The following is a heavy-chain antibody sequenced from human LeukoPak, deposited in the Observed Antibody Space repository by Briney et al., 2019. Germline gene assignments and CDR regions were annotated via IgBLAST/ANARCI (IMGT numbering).Heavy chain of an antibody. CDR1: GGTFSSYA. CDR2: IIPILGIA. D-gene: IGHD6-19*01. CDR3: AREEYSSGWSPGYFDY. J-gene: IGHJ4*02. Sequence: GASVKVSCKASGGTFSSYAISWVRQAPGQGLEWMGRIIPILGIANYAQKFQGRVTITTDESTSTAYMELSSLRSEDTAVYYCAREEYSSGWSPGYFDYWGQGTLVTVSS. V-gene: IGHV1-69*04.